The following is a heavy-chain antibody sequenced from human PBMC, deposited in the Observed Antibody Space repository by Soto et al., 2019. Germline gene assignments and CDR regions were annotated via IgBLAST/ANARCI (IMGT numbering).Heavy chain of an antibody. Sequence: PGESLKISCKGSGYSFTSYWSSWVRQMPGKGLEWMGRIDPSDSYTNYSPSFQGHVTISADKSISTAYLQWSSLKASDTAMYYCAISGDRGYDLEDYYYYGMDVWGQGTTVTVSS. J-gene: IGHJ6*02. D-gene: IGHD5-12*01. V-gene: IGHV5-10-1*01. CDR1: GYSFTSYW. CDR2: IDPSDSYT. CDR3: AISGDRGYDLEDYYYYGMDV.